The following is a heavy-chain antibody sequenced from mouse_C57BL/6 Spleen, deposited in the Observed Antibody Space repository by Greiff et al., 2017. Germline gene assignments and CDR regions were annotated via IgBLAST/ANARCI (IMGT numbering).Heavy chain of an antibody. J-gene: IGHJ3*01. CDR1: GFTFSSYG. V-gene: IGHV5-6*01. CDR3: ARYYDYDGFAY. D-gene: IGHD2-4*01. Sequence: VQLKESGGDLVKPGGSLKLSCAASGFTFSSYGMSWVRQTPDKRLEWVATISSGGSYTYYPDSVKGRFTISRDNAKNTLYLQMSSLKSEDTAMXYCARYYDYDGFAYWGQGTLVTVSA. CDR2: ISSGGSYT.